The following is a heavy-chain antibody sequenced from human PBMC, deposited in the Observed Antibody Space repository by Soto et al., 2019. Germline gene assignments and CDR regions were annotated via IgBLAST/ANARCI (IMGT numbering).Heavy chain of an antibody. CDR3: ARSRFGELSSQPPFFDY. CDR2: IYYSGTT. Sequence: SETLSLTCTVSGDSITTNSYFWAWIRQPPGKGLEWIGSIYYSGTTYYNPSLKSRVTISVDRSKNQFSLKLSSVTAADTAVYYCARSRFGELSSQPPFFDYWGQGTLVTVSS. V-gene: IGHV4-39*01. D-gene: IGHD3-10*01. J-gene: IGHJ4*02. CDR1: GDSITTNSYF.